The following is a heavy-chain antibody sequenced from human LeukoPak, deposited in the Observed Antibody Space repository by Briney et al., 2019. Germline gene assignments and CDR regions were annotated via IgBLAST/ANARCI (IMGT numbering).Heavy chain of an antibody. Sequence: GGSLRLSCAASGFTFSSYSMNWVSQAPGKGLEWVSSISSSSSYIYYADSVKGRFTISRDNAKNSLYLQMNSLRAEDTAVYYCARELQQLWRPIDYWGQGTLVTVSS. CDR3: ARELQQLWRPIDY. V-gene: IGHV3-21*01. CDR2: ISSSSSYI. D-gene: IGHD5-18*01. J-gene: IGHJ4*02. CDR1: GFTFSSYS.